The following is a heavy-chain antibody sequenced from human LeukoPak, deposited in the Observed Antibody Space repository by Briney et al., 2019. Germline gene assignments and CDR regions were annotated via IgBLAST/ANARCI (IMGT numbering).Heavy chain of an antibody. Sequence: GGSLRLSCAASGFTFSSYAMSWVRQAPGKGLEWVSAISGSGGSTYYADSVKGRFTISRDNSKNTLYLQMNSLRAEDTAVYYCAKAPGPWFGELFGYYGMDVWGQGTTVTVSS. CDR1: GFTFSSYA. V-gene: IGHV3-23*01. D-gene: IGHD3-10*01. CDR3: AKAPGPWFGELFGYYGMDV. CDR2: ISGSGGST. J-gene: IGHJ6*02.